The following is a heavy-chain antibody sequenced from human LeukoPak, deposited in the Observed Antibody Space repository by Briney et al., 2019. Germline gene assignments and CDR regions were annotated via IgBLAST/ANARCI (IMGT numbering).Heavy chain of an antibody. CDR1: GYTFTSYD. V-gene: IGHV1-8*01. Sequence: ASVKVSCKASGYTFTSYDINWVRQATGQGLEWMGWMNPNSGNTGYAQKFQGRVTMTRNTSISTAYMELSGLRSEDTAVYYCARVDSTALPYYYYGMDVWGQGTTVTVSS. CDR3: ARVDSTALPYYYYGMDV. J-gene: IGHJ6*02. CDR2: MNPNSGNT. D-gene: IGHD3/OR15-3a*01.